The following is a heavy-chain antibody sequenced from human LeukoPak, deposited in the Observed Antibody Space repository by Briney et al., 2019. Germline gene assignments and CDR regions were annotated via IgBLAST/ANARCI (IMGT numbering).Heavy chain of an antibody. V-gene: IGHV3-21*01. CDR1: GFTFSSDS. J-gene: IGHJ5*02. Sequence: GGSLRLSCAASGFTFSSDSMNWVRQAPGKGLEWVSSISSSSSYIYYADSVKSRFTISRDNAKNSLYLQMNSLRAEDTAVYYCARDYYDSSGYWAFNWFDPWGQGTLVTVSS. D-gene: IGHD3-22*01. CDR2: ISSSSSYI. CDR3: ARDYYDSSGYWAFNWFDP.